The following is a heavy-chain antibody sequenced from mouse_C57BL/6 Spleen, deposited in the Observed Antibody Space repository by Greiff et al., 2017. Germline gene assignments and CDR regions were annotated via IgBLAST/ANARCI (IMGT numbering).Heavy chain of an antibody. CDR2: IDPSDSYT. CDR1: GYTFTSYW. Sequence: QVQLQQSGAELVMPGASVKLSCKASGYTFTSYWMHWVKQRPGQGLEWIGEIDPSDSYTNYNQKFKGKSTLTVNKSSSTAYMQLSSLTSEDSAVYYCARRGGYQNYYAMDYWGQGTSVTVSS. V-gene: IGHV1-69*01. J-gene: IGHJ4*01. D-gene: IGHD2-2*01. CDR3: ARRGGYQNYYAMDY.